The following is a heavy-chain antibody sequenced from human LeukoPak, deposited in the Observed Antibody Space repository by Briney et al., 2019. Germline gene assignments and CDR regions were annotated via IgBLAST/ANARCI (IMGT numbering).Heavy chain of an antibody. D-gene: IGHD6-6*01. Sequence: QPSETLSLTCTVSGGSISSGSYYWSWIRQPAGKGLEWIGRIYTSGSTNYNPSLKSRVTISLDTSKNQFSLNLSSVTAADTAVYYCARGPGGSSSSDFDYWGQGTLVTVSS. J-gene: IGHJ4*02. CDR2: IYTSGST. CDR3: ARGPGGSSSSDFDY. V-gene: IGHV4-61*02. CDR1: GGSISSGSYY.